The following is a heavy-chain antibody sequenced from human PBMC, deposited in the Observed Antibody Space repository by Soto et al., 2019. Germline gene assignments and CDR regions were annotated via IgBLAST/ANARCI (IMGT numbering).Heavy chain of an antibody. CDR3: ARDRRESWAFDY. Sequence: AGGSLRLSCAASGFTFSSYSMNWVRQAPGKGLEWVSSISSSSSYIYYADSVKGRFTISRDNAKNSLYLQMNSLRAEDTAVYYCARDRRESWAFDYWGQGTLVTVSS. CDR1: GFTFSSYS. CDR2: ISSSSSYI. V-gene: IGHV3-21*01. D-gene: IGHD7-27*01. J-gene: IGHJ4*02.